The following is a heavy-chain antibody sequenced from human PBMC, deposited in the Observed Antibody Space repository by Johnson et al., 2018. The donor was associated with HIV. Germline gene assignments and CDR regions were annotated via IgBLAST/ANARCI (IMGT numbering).Heavy chain of an antibody. J-gene: IGHJ3*02. Sequence: EQLVESGGGLVQPGGSLRLSCAASGFTFSSYAMSWVRQAPGKGLEWVSAISGSGGSTYYADSVKGRFTISRANSKNTLYLQMGSLRADDMAVYYCARGSGQWLAAGLIQGTAFDIWGQGTMVTVSS. CDR3: ARGSGQWLAAGLIQGTAFDI. V-gene: IGHV3-23*04. CDR2: ISGSGGST. D-gene: IGHD6-19*01. CDR1: GFTFSSYA.